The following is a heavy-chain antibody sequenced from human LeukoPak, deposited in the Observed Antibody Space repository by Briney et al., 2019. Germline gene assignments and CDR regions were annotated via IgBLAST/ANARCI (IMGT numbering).Heavy chain of an antibody. CDR3: ARGYYDSSGYHPFDY. D-gene: IGHD3-22*01. CDR1: GFTFSSYW. V-gene: IGHV3-74*01. Sequence: GGSLRLSCAASGFTFSSYWMHWVRQAPGKGLVWVSRINSDGSSTSYADSVKGRFTIPRDNAKNTLYLQMNSLRAEDTAVYYCARGYYDSSGYHPFDYWGQGTLVTVSS. J-gene: IGHJ4*02. CDR2: INSDGSST.